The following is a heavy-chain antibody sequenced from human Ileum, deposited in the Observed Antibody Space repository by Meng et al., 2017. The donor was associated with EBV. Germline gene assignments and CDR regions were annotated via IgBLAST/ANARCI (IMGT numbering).Heavy chain of an antibody. Sequence: VQLQQWGAGLLQPSETLSLASAGSGVSCSGSYCTLIRQPPGKGLEWLGEINHSGSTNYNPSLKDRVSISLDTSESQFSLNLRSVTAADTAVYFCAREASPYYYGNNGYSYSYWGQGTLVTVSS. J-gene: IGHJ4*02. V-gene: IGHV4-34*02. CDR2: INHSGST. CDR3: AREASPYYYGNNGYSYSY. CDR1: GVSCSGSY. D-gene: IGHD3-22*01.